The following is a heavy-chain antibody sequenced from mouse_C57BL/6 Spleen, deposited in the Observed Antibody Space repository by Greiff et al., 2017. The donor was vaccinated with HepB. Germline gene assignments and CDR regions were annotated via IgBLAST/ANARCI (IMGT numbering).Heavy chain of an antibody. Sequence: EVKLMESEGGLVQPGSSMKLSCTASGFTFSDYYMAWVRQVPEKGLEWVANINYDGSSTYYLDSLKSRFIISRDNAKNILYLQMSSLKSEDTATYYCAREGNSNYVYYAMDYWGQGTSVTVSS. D-gene: IGHD2-5*01. V-gene: IGHV5-16*01. CDR2: INYDGSST. J-gene: IGHJ4*01. CDR1: GFTFSDYY. CDR3: AREGNSNYVYYAMDY.